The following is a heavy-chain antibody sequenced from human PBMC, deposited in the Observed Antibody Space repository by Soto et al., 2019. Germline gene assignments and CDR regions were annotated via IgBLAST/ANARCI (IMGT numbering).Heavy chain of an antibody. CDR3: ARDGSGYLSRAAPMDV. Sequence: QVQLVQSGAEVKKPGSSVKVSCKASGDTFSSYAISWVRQAPGQGLEWMGGIIPIFGTANYAQKFQGRVTSTADESTSTAYVELSSLRSEDTAVYYCARDGSGYLSRAAPMDVWGQVTTVTVSS. V-gene: IGHV1-69*01. CDR1: GDTFSSYA. D-gene: IGHD3-22*01. CDR2: IIPIFGTA. J-gene: IGHJ6*02.